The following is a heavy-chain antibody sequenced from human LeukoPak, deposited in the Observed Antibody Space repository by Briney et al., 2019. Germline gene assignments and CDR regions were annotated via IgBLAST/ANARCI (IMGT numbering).Heavy chain of an antibody. CDR1: GGSISSSNW. CDR2: IYYSGST. J-gene: IGHJ5*02. V-gene: IGHV4-4*02. Sequence: SETLSLTCAVSGGSISSSNWWSWVRQPPGKGLEWIGEIYYSGSTNYNPSLKSRVTISVDTSKNQFSLKLSSVTAADTAVYYCARDFMVRGDPPYNWFDPWGQGTLVTVSS. D-gene: IGHD3-10*01. CDR3: ARDFMVRGDPPYNWFDP.